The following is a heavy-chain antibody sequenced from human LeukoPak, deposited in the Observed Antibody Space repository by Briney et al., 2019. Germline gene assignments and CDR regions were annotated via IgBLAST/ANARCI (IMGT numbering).Heavy chain of an antibody. D-gene: IGHD6-19*01. CDR1: GGTFSSYA. J-gene: IGHJ4*02. CDR2: IIPIFGIA. V-gene: IGHV1-69*04. Sequence: GASVKVSCKASGGTFSSYAISWVQQAPGQGLEWMGRIIPIFGIANYAQKFQGRVTITADKSTSTAYMELSSLRSEDTAVYYCAQAVAGPFDYWGQGTLVTVSS. CDR3: AQAVAGPFDY.